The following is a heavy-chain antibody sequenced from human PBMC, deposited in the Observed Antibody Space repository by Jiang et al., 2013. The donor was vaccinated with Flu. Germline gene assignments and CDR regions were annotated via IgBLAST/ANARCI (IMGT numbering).Heavy chain of an antibody. CDR1: GGSISSGSYY. CDR2: IFISGST. V-gene: IGHV4-61*02. CDR3: ARYDYGDYVYAFDI. D-gene: IGHD4-17*01. J-gene: IGHJ3*02. Sequence: GLVKPSQTLSLTCTVSGGSISSGSYYWSWIRQPAGKGLEWIGRIFISGSTSYNPSLKSRVTISVDTSKNQFSLKLSSVTAADTAVYYCARYDYGDYVYAFDIWGQGTMVTVSS.